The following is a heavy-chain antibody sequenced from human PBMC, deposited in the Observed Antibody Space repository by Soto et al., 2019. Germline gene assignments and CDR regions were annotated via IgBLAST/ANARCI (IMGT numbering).Heavy chain of an antibody. D-gene: IGHD3-3*01. CDR2: MYYSGIA. V-gene: IGHV4-31*03. J-gene: IGHJ4*02. Sequence: QVQLQESGPGLVKPSQTLSLTCTVSGDSISSGGYYWTWVRQHPGKGLEWIGYMYYSGIAYYNPFLKSRVNISVDTSKNQFSLRLSSVTAADTAVYYCARAINDFWSGFSYYFDYWGQGTLVTVSS. CDR3: ARAINDFWSGFSYYFDY. CDR1: GDSISSGGYY.